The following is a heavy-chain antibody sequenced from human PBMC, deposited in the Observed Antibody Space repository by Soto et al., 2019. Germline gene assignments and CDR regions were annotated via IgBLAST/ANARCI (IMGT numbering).Heavy chain of an antibody. CDR3: AREVNFYGLDV. CDR2: MNPNSGNT. V-gene: IGHV1-8*02. J-gene: IGHJ6*02. CDR1: GYTFTSYA. Sequence: GASVKVSCKASGYTFTSYAMHWVRQAPGQRLEWMGWMNPNSGNTGYAQKFQGRVTMTRNTSISTAYMELSSLRAEDTAVYYCAREVNFYGLDVWGQGTTVTVSS.